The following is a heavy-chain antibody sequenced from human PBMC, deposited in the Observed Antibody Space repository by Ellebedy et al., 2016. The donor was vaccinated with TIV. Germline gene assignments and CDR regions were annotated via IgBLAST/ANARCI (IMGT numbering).Heavy chain of an antibody. CDR2: INQDGSDT. J-gene: IGHJ3*02. CDR1: GFTFNSYW. D-gene: IGHD4-17*01. CDR3: ATDGSYGDYRSPTHAFVM. V-gene: IGHV3-7*01. Sequence: GESLKISCAASGFTFNSYWMTWVRQAPGKGLEWVANINQDGSDTYYVDSLRGRFTISRDNAKNSLYLLMNSLRDEDTAVYYCATDGSYGDYRSPTHAFVMWGQGTLVTVSS.